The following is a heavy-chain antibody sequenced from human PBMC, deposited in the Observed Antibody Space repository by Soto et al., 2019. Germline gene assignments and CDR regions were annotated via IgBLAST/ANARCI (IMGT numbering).Heavy chain of an antibody. D-gene: IGHD6-19*01. CDR1: GGTFSSYT. CDR2: IIPILGIA. J-gene: IGHJ3*02. V-gene: IGHV1-69*02. Sequence: QVQLVQAGADVKKPGSSVKVSCKASGGTFSSYTISWVRQAPGQGLEWMGRIIPILGIANSAQKFQGRVTITADKSTSTAYIELTSLGSKDTAVYYCASLPVADVGLDIWGQGPMVTVSS. CDR3: ASLPVADVGLDI.